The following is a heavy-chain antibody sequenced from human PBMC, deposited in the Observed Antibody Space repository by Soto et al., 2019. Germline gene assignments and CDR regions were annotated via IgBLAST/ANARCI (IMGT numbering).Heavy chain of an antibody. J-gene: IGHJ6*03. D-gene: IGHD2-15*01. V-gene: IGHV3-73*01. CDR3: TRHKCSGFDCPSTSFYCMDV. CDR2: VRSDADSYAT. CDR1: GFSFSASS. Sequence: GGCLRLSCEAPGFSFSASSIHWVRQASGKGLEWVGHVRSDADSYATAYGESVKGRFTISRDDSKNTAFLQMNGLKTEDTAIYFCTRHKCSGFDCPSTSFYCMDVWGKGTTVTDSS.